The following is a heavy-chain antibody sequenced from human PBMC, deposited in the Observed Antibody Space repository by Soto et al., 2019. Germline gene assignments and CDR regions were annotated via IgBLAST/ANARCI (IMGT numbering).Heavy chain of an antibody. CDR1: GFTFSNAW. D-gene: IGHD3-3*01. Sequence: GGSLRLSCAASGFTFSNAWMNWVRQAPGKGLEWVGRIKSKTDGGTTDYAAPVKGRFTISRDDSKNKLYLQMNSLKTEDTAVYYCTTGLGVGNYYYYYYGMDVWGQGTTVTVSS. J-gene: IGHJ6*02. V-gene: IGHV3-15*07. CDR2: IKSKTDGGTT. CDR3: TTGLGVGNYYYYYYGMDV.